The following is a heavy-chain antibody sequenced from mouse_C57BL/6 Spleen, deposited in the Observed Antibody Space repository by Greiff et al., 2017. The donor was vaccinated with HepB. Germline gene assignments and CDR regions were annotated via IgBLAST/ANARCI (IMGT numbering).Heavy chain of an antibody. CDR1: GYTFTSYW. D-gene: IGHD4-1*01. J-gene: IGHJ4*01. CDR2: IDPSDSYT. CDR3: ARWGDSIDY. Sequence: VKLQQPGAELVRPGTSVKLSCKASGYTFTSYWMHWVKQRPGQGLEWIGVIDPSDSYTNYNQKFKGKATLTVDTSSSTAYMQLSSLTSEDSAVYYCARWGDSIDYWGQGTSVTVSS. V-gene: IGHV1-59*01.